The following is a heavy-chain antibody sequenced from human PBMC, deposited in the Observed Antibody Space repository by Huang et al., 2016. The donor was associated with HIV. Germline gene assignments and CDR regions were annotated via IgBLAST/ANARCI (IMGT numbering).Heavy chain of an antibody. CDR2: MNPNTGNT. Sequence: QVHLVQSGAEVKKPGASVKVSCKASGYTFTNYDINWVRQAPGRGREWMGSMNPNTGNTGVEQRFQGRVTMTRKTSITTAYIELTSLTSEDTAVYYCARSAYGDLDYWGLGTLVIVSS. V-gene: IGHV1-8*02. J-gene: IGHJ4*02. D-gene: IGHD4-17*01. CDR1: GYTFTNYD. CDR3: ARSAYGDLDY.